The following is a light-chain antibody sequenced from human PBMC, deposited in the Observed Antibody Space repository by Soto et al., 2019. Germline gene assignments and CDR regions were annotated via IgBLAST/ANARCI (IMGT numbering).Light chain of an antibody. CDR3: QQRSNWPPIT. J-gene: IGKJ5*01. V-gene: IGKV3-11*01. Sequence: EIVLTQSPGTLSLSPGERSTLSFMSSHSVHSYLGWYQQKPGQAPRLLIYDASNRATGIPARFSGSGSGTDFTLTISSLEPEDFAVYYCQQRSNWPPITFGQGTRLEIK. CDR1: HSVHSY. CDR2: DAS.